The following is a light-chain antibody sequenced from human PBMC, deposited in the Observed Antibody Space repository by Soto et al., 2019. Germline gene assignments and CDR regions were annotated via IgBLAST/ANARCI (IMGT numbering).Light chain of an antibody. J-gene: IGKJ4*01. CDR3: RNYNSAPLT. CDR1: QDISNS. Sequence: DIQMTQSPSSLSASVGDRVTITCRASQDISNSLAWYQQKPGKVPKVLIYATSILQSGVPARFSGSGSGTDFTLTISILQPEDVATYYCRNYNSAPLTFGGGTKVEI. V-gene: IGKV1-27*01. CDR2: ATS.